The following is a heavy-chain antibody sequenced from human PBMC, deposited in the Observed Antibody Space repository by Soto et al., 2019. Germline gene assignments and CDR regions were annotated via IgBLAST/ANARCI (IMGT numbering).Heavy chain of an antibody. D-gene: IGHD3-22*01. CDR1: GYTFTDYY. J-gene: IGHJ4*02. CDR2: LSPKSGGT. CDR3: AREATYYDSR. Sequence: ASVKVSCKASGYTFTDYYMHWVRQAPGQGLEWMGWLSPKSGGTNYAQKFQGRVTMTRDTSISTAYMELSRLRSDDTAVYYCAREATYYDSRWGRGTQVTVSS. V-gene: IGHV1-2*02.